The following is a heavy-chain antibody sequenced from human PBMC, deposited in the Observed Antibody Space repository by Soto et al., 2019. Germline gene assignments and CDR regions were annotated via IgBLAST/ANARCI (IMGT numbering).Heavy chain of an antibody. J-gene: IGHJ4*02. CDR3: TTPNMTQAN. CDR1: GFTFSNAW. Sequence: GGSLRLSCAASGFTFSNAWMSWVRQAPGKGLEWVGRIKIKTDGGTTDYAAPVKGRFTISRDDSKNTLYLQMNSLKTEDTAVYYCTTPNMTQANWGQGTLVTVSS. CDR2: IKIKTDGGTT. V-gene: IGHV3-15*01.